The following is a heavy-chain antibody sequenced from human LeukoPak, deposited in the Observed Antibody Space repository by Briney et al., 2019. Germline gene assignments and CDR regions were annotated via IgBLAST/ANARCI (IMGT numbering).Heavy chain of an antibody. CDR1: GYTFTSYG. CDR2: ISAYNGNT. D-gene: IGHD6-19*01. Sequence: ASVKVSCKASGYTFTSYGIGWVRQAPGQGLEWMGWISAYNGNTNYAQKLQGRVTMTTDTSTSTAYMELRSLRSDDTAVYYCARSVPPRVAEGYYYYYGMDVWGQGTTVTVSS. J-gene: IGHJ6*02. CDR3: ARSVPPRVAEGYYYYYGMDV. V-gene: IGHV1-18*01.